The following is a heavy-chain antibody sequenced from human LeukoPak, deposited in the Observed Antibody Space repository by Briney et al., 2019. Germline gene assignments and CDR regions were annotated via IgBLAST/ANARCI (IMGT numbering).Heavy chain of an antibody. CDR2: ISGSGGST. Sequence: GGSLRLSCAASGFTFSSYAMSWVRQAPGKGLEWVSAISGSGGSTYYADSVKGRFTISRDNAKNSLYLQMNSLRAEDTAVYYCARAYRGFGELLSPNWGQGTLVTVSS. V-gene: IGHV3-23*01. CDR3: ARAYRGFGELLSPN. D-gene: IGHD3-10*01. J-gene: IGHJ4*02. CDR1: GFTFSSYA.